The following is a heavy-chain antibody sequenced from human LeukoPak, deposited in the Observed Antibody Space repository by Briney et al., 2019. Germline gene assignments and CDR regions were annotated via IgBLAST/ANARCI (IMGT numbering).Heavy chain of an antibody. CDR1: GGSFSGYY. Sequence: SETLSLTCTVSGGSFSGYYWSWIRQPPGKGLEWIGEINHSGSTNYNPSLKSRVTISVDTSKNQFSLKLSSVTAADTAVYYCARDSELELIGWFDPWGQGTLVTVSS. V-gene: IGHV4-34*01. D-gene: IGHD1-7*01. CDR2: INHSGST. J-gene: IGHJ5*02. CDR3: ARDSELELIGWFDP.